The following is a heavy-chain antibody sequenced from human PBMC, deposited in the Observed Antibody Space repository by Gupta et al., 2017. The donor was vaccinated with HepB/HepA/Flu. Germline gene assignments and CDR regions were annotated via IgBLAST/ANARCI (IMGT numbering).Heavy chain of an antibody. D-gene: IGHD3-3*01. V-gene: IGHV3-7*01. CDR1: GFTFSSYW. CDR2: IKQDGSEK. CDR3: ARTNYDCWSGYSWFDP. J-gene: IGHJ5*02. Sequence: EVQLVESGGGLVQPGGSLRLSCAASGFTFSSYWMSWVRQAPGKGLEGVANIKQDGSEKYYVDSGKGRFTISRDNAKNSLYLQMNSLRAEDTAVYYCARTNYDCWSGYSWFDPWGQGTLVTVSS.